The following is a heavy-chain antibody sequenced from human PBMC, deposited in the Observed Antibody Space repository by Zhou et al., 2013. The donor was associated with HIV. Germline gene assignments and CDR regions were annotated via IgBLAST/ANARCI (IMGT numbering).Heavy chain of an antibody. CDR1: GGTFSSYA. J-gene: IGHJ6*04. CDR2: IIPIFGTA. Sequence: QVQLVQSGAEVKKPGSSVKVSCKASGGTFSSYAISWVRQAPGQGLEWMGGIIPIFGTANYAQKFQGRVTITTDESTSTAYMELSSLRSEDTAVYYCARDGGYCSSTSCYIRMDVWGKGTTVTVSS. CDR3: ARDGGYCSSTSCYIRMDV. D-gene: IGHD2-2*02. V-gene: IGHV1-69*05.